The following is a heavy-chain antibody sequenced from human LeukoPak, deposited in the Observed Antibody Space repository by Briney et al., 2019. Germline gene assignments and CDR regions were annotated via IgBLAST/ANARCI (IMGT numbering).Heavy chain of an antibody. CDR2: IYTSGST. V-gene: IGHV4-61*02. CDR3: ARGSLCDY. D-gene: IGHD1-26*01. CDR1: GGSIRGAFYK. Sequence: SETLSLTCTVSGGSIRGAFYKWNWIRQPAGKGLEWIGRIYTSGSTNYNPSLKSRVTISLDTSKNQFSLKVSSVTAADTAVYYCARGSLCDYWGQGTLVTVSS. J-gene: IGHJ4*02.